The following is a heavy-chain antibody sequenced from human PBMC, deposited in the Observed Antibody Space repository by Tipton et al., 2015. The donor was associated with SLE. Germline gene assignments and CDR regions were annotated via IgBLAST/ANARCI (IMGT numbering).Heavy chain of an antibody. J-gene: IGHJ4*02. CDR1: GGFISSSSFY. V-gene: IGHV4-39*07. CDR2: FYYGKST. CDR3: ARLISAYDCNFDY. D-gene: IGHD5-12*01. Sequence: TLSLTCTVSGGFISSSSFYWGWIRQPPGKGLEWIGSFYYGKSTFYNPSLKSRVTISVDTSTNRLSLQLSSVTAADTALYYCARLISAYDCNFDYWGQGTLVSVSS.